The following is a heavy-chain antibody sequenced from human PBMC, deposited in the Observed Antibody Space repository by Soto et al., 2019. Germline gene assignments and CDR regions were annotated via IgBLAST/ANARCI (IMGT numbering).Heavy chain of an antibody. CDR1: GTIFSSYT. V-gene: IGHV1-69*08. CDR2: IIPILGET. CDR3: ARGLGGRMDD. D-gene: IGHD3-16*01. J-gene: IGHJ6*02. Sequence: QVQLVQSGAEVKKPGSSVRDSCKASGTIFSSYTISWVRQAPGQGLEWMGRIIPILGETNSAQKFQDRVTLTADKSTNTAYMELNSLRLEDTAVYYCARGLGGRMDDWGQGTTVTVSS.